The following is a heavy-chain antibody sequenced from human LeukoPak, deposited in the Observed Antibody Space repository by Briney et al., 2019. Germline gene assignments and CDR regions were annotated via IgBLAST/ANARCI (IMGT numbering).Heavy chain of an antibody. Sequence: SETLSLTCTVSGYSISSGYYWGWIRQPPGKGLEWIGSIYHSGSTYYNPSLKSRVTISVDTSKNQFSLKLSSVTAADTAVYYCARSGGYYYYYMDVWGKGTTVTVPS. V-gene: IGHV4-38-2*02. CDR3: ARSGGYYYYYMDV. D-gene: IGHD2-15*01. CDR1: GYSISSGYY. J-gene: IGHJ6*03. CDR2: IYHSGST.